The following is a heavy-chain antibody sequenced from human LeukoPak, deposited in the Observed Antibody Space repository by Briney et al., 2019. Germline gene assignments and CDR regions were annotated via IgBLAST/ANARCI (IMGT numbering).Heavy chain of an antibody. V-gene: IGHV1-8*03. CDR3: ARGRRYSGYDSLGY. CDR1: GGTFSSYA. Sequence: ASVKVSCKASGGTFSSYAISWVRQATGQGLEWMGWMNANSGNTGYAQKFQGRVTITRNTSISTAYMELSSLRSEDTAVYYCARGRRYSGYDSLGYWGQGTLVTVSS. J-gene: IGHJ4*02. CDR2: MNANSGNT. D-gene: IGHD5-12*01.